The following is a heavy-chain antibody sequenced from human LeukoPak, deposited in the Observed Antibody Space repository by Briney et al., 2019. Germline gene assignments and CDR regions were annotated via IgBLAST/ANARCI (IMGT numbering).Heavy chain of an antibody. CDR3: ARDQTTMVRGAIPLSFDV. CDR2: ISSSSSTI. CDR1: GFTFSSYS. D-gene: IGHD3-10*01. V-gene: IGHV3-48*02. Sequence: GGSLRLSCAASGFTFSSYSMNWVRQAPGKGLEWVSYISSSSSTIYYADSVKGRFTISRDNAKNSLCLQMNSLRDEDTAVYYCARDQTTMVRGAIPLSFDVWGQGTTVTVSS. J-gene: IGHJ6*02.